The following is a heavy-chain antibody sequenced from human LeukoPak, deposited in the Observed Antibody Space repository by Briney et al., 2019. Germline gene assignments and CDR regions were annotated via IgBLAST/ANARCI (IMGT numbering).Heavy chain of an antibody. CDR1: GGTFNSNV. V-gene: IGHV1-69*13. D-gene: IGHD6-19*01. CDR3: ATDSLLVAGTDYYYGMDV. CDR2: IIPIFGTA. Sequence: VKVSCKASGGTFNSNVISWVRQAPGQGLEGMGGIIPIFGTANYAQKSQGRVTITADKSTSTAYMELSSLRSEDTAVYYCATDSLLVAGTDYYYGMDVWGQGTTVTVSS. J-gene: IGHJ6*02.